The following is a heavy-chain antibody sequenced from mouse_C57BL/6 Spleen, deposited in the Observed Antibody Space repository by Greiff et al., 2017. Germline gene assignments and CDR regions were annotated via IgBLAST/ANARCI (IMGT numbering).Heavy chain of an antibody. CDR3: TAGYYGSNWYFDV. V-gene: IGHV14-1*01. CDR1: GFNIKDYY. J-gene: IGHJ1*03. D-gene: IGHD1-1*01. Sequence: VQLKQSGAELVRPGASVKLSCTASGFNIKDYYMHWVKQRPEQGLEWIGRIDPEDGDTEYAPKFQGKATMTADTSSNTAYLQLSSLTSEDTAVYYCTAGYYGSNWYFDVWGTGTTVTVSS. CDR2: IDPEDGDT.